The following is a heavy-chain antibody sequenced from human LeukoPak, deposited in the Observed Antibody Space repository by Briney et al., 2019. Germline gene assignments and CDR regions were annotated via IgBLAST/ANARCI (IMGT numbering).Heavy chain of an antibody. V-gene: IGHV4-4*07. D-gene: IGHD1-1*01. CDR3: ARDGGGQVETYYFDY. J-gene: IGHJ4*02. CDR1: GGSISSYY. CDR2: IYTSGST. Sequence: PSETLSLTCTVSGGSISSYYWSWIRQPAGKGLEWIGRIYTSGSTYYNPSLKSRVTISVDTSKNQFSLKLSSVTAADTAVYYCARDGGGQVETYYFDYWGQGTLVTVSS.